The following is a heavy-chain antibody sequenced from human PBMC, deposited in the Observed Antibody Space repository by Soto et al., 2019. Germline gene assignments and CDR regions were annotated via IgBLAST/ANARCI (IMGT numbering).Heavy chain of an antibody. Sequence: EVQLLESGGGLVQPGGSLRLSCAASGFTFSSYAMSWVRQAPGKGLEWVSAISGSGGSTYYADSVKGRFTISRDNSKNTLYLQMNSLRAEDTAVYYCAKENCSSTSCYTYEYYYYGMDVWGQGTTVTVSS. D-gene: IGHD2-2*02. J-gene: IGHJ6*02. CDR2: ISGSGGST. V-gene: IGHV3-23*01. CDR1: GFTFSSYA. CDR3: AKENCSSTSCYTYEYYYYGMDV.